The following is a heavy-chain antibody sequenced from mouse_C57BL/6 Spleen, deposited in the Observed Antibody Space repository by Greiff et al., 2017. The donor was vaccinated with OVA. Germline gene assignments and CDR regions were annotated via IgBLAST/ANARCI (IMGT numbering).Heavy chain of an antibody. J-gene: IGHJ2*01. D-gene: IGHD1-1*01. Sequence: VQLQQSGPELVKPGASVKMSCKASGYTFTDYNMHWVKQSHGKSLEWIGYINPNNGGTSFNQKFKGKATLTVNKSSSTAYMELRSLTSEDSAVDYCAKRNYGSGFLDYWGQGTTLTVSS. CDR3: AKRNYGSGFLDY. V-gene: IGHV1-22*01. CDR2: INPNNGGT. CDR1: GYTFTDYN.